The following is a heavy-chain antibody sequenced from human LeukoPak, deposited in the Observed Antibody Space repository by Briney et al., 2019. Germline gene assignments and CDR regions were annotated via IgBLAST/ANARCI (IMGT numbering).Heavy chain of an antibody. CDR3: ARIETDYDSSGYYHYYFDY. V-gene: IGHV4-59*01. CDR1: GGSISSYY. Sequence: SETLSLTCTVSGGSISSYYWSWIRQPPGKGLEWIGYIYYSGGTNYNPSLKSRVTISVDTSKNQFSLKLSSVTAADTAVYYCARIETDYDSSGYYHYYFDYWGQGTLVTVSS. D-gene: IGHD3-22*01. J-gene: IGHJ4*02. CDR2: IYYSGGT.